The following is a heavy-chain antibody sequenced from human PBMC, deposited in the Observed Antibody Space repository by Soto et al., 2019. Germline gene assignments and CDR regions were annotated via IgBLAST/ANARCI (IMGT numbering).Heavy chain of an antibody. CDR3: AVQYGGWSPVWYDP. Sequence: EVQLLESGGGLVQPGGSLRLSCAASGFTFSSYAMSWVRQAPGKGLEWVSAISGSGGSTYYADSVKGRFNIARDNSQNTVYLQMNSLRAEDTAVYYCAVQYGGWSPVWYDPWGQGTLVTVSS. D-gene: IGHD6-19*01. CDR1: GFTFSSYA. CDR2: ISGSGGST. V-gene: IGHV3-23*01. J-gene: IGHJ5*02.